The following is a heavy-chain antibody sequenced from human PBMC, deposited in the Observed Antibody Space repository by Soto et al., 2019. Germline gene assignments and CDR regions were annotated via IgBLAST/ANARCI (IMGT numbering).Heavy chain of an antibody. CDR1: GAPISISNYY. J-gene: IGHJ5*02. V-gene: IGHV4-39*01. D-gene: IGHD2-21*02. Sequence: PSETLSLTCTVSGAPISISNYYWGWVRQPPGKGLEWIGSVYYSGSTYYNPSLKSRLTISVDTSKNHFSLKLNSVTAADTAVYYCARHPSDFWFDPWGQGTLVT. CDR3: ARHPSDFWFDP. CDR2: VYYSGST.